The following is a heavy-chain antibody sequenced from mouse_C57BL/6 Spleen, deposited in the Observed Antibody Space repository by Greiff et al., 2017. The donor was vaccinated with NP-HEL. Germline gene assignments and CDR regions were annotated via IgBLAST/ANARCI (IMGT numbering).Heavy chain of an antibody. Sequence: QVQLQQSGPELVKPGASVKISCKASGYAFSSSWMNWVKQRPGKGLGWIGRIYPGDGDTNYNGKFKGKATLTADKSSSTAYMQLSSLTSEDSAVYFCAKSYYYGSSSLNWYFDVWGTGTTVTVSS. D-gene: IGHD1-1*01. V-gene: IGHV1-82*01. CDR1: GYAFSSSW. CDR3: AKSYYYGSSSLNWYFDV. CDR2: IYPGDGDT. J-gene: IGHJ1*03.